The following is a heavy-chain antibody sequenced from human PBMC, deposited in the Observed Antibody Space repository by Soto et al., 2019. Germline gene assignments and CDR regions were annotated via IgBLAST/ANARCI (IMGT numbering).Heavy chain of an antibody. Sequence: ASVKVSCKGFGYSFMKYGINWVRQAPGQGLEWVGWISPYSGYTHSAQKFHGRLTLTTDTAASTAYMELRILRSADTALYYCAREASVLIPAAQPSRFDSWGQGTLVTVPQ. CDR1: GYSFMKYG. V-gene: IGHV1-18*01. D-gene: IGHD2-2*01. CDR2: ISPYSGYT. CDR3: AREASVLIPAAQPSRFDS. J-gene: IGHJ4*02.